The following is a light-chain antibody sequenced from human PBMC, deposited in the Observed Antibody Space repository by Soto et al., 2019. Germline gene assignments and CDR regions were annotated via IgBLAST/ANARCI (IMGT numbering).Light chain of an antibody. J-gene: IGKJ5*01. V-gene: IGKV3-15*01. CDR1: QNILSN. Sequence: EIVMTQSPATLSVSPGERSTLSCSASQNILSNLAWYQQKPGQAPRLLIYGASTRATGIPARFSGSGSGTEFTLTISSLQSEDFAVYYCQQSYSTPITFGQGTRLEIK. CDR2: GAS. CDR3: QQSYSTPIT.